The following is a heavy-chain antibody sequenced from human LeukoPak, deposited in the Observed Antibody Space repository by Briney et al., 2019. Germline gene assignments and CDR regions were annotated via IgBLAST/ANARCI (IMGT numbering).Heavy chain of an antibody. CDR2: IIPILGIA. D-gene: IGHD3-3*01. CDR3: ARLTYYDFWSGFLPDY. V-gene: IGHV1-69*04. Sequence: ASVKVSCKASGGTFSSYAISWVRQVPGQGLEWMGRIIPILGIANYAQKFQGRVTITADKSTSTAYMELSSLRSEDTAVYYCARLTYYDFWSGFLPDYWGQGTLVTVSS. CDR1: GGTFSSYA. J-gene: IGHJ4*02.